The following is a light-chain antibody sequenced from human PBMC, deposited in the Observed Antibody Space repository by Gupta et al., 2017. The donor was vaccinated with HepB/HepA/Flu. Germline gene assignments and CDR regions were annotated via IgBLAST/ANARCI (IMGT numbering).Light chain of an antibody. CDR1: QSISSY. CDR3: QQRDSTPNT. Sequence: DIQMTQSPSSLSASVGDRVTITCRASQSISSYLNWYQQKPGKAPKLLIYAASSLQSGVPSRFSGSGSGTDFTLTISSLQPEDFATYYCQQRDSTPNTFGGGTKVDIK. CDR2: AAS. J-gene: IGKJ4*01. V-gene: IGKV1-39*01.